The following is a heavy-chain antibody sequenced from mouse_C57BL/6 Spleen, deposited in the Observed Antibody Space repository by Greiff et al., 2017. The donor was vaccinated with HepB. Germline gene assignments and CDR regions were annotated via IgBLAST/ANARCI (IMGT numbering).Heavy chain of an antibody. CDR1: GYTFTSYW. V-gene: IGHV1-59*01. Sequence: QVQLKQPGAELVRPGTSVKLSCKASGYTFTSYWMHWVKQRPGQGLEWIGVIDPSDSYTNYNQKFKGKATLTVDTSSSTAYMQLSSLTSEDSAVYYCARWVYGNYRAMDYWGQGTSVTVSS. J-gene: IGHJ4*01. CDR2: IDPSDSYT. CDR3: ARWVYGNYRAMDY. D-gene: IGHD2-1*01.